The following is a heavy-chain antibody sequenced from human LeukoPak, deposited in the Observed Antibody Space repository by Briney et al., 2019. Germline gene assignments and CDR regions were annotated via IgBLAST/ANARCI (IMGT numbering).Heavy chain of an antibody. CDR3: AREAEYYGSGSYVA. V-gene: IGHV3-30*04. CDR2: ISNDGSID. J-gene: IGHJ5*02. D-gene: IGHD3-10*01. CDR1: GFTFRYYA. Sequence: GRSLRLSCAASGFTFRYYAMHWVRQAPGKGLEWVAVISNDGSIDYYTDSVKGRFTISRDNAKNSLYLQMNSLRAEDTAVYYCAREAEYYGSGSYVAWGQGTLVTVSS.